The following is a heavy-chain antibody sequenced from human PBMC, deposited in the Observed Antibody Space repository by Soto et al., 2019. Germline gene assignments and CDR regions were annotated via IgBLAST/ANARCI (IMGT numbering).Heavy chain of an antibody. CDR1: GGSFSGYY. V-gene: IGHV4-34*01. Sequence: SETLSLTCAVYGGSFSGYYWSWIRQPPGKGLEWIGEINHSGSTNYNPSLKSRVTISVDTSKNQFSLKLSSVTAADTAMYYCARVEMTTVTKFDYWGQGTLVTVSS. CDR3: ARVEMTTVTKFDY. CDR2: INHSGST. D-gene: IGHD4-17*01. J-gene: IGHJ4*02.